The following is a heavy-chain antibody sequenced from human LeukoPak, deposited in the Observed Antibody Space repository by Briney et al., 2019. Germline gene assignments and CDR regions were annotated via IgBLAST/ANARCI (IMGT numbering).Heavy chain of an antibody. J-gene: IGHJ4*02. CDR3: ARGRYYYDPLDY. CDR1: GFTFGTYW. CDR2: INPDGSST. D-gene: IGHD3-22*01. V-gene: IGHV3-74*01. Sequence: TGGSLRLSCAASGFTFGTYWMPWVRQGPGKGLVWVSRINPDGSSTTYADSVKGRFTISRDNAKNTLYLQMSSLRAEDTAVYYCARGRYYYDPLDYWGQGTLVTVSS.